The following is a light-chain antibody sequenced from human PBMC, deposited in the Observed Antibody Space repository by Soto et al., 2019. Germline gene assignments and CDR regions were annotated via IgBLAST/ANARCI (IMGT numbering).Light chain of an antibody. CDR2: AAS. CDR3: QQANSFPFI. V-gene: IGKV1-17*01. Sequence: GDTVTITCRASQGIRNDLGWYQQKPGKAPKSLIYAASNLQSGVPSRFSGRGSGTDFTLTISSLQPEDFGTYYCQQANSFPFIFAQGTKVDIK. J-gene: IGKJ2*01. CDR1: QGIRND.